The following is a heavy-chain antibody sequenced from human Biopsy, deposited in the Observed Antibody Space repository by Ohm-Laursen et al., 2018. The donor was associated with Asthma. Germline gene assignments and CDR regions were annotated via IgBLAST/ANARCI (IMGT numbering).Heavy chain of an antibody. V-gene: IGHV1-69*13. CDR2: INSVFGTT. D-gene: IGHD2-2*01. CDR3: ARKAGSCISRTCYSLDF. J-gene: IGHJ4*02. Sequence: ASVKVSCNSLGGTFNTYVIGWVRQAPGQGLEWLGGINSVFGTTTYPQKFQDRVTITADDSTSTVYMELSSLRSEDTAVYYCARKAGSCISRTCYSLDFWGQGTLVTVSS. CDR1: GGTFNTYV.